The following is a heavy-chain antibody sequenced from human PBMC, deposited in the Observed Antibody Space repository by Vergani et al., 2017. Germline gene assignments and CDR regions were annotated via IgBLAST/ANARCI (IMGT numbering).Heavy chain of an antibody. D-gene: IGHD2-15*01. CDR3: AGGCVTGYCSGGSCRGYYYYMDV. J-gene: IGHJ6*03. Sequence: QVQLVQSGAEVKKPGSSVKVSCKASGGTFSSYAISWVRQAPGQGLEWMGGIIPIFGTANYAQKFQGRVTITADESTSTAYMELSSLRSEDTAVYYCAGGCVTGYCSGGSCRGYYYYMDVWGKGTTVTVSS. CDR1: GGTFSSYA. V-gene: IGHV1-69*13. CDR2: IIPIFGTA.